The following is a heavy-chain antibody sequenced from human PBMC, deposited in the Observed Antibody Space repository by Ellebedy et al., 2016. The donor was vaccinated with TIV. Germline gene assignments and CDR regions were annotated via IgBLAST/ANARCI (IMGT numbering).Heavy chain of an antibody. CDR2: IYGTDVK. CDR3: AHRERSTFDY. D-gene: IGHD2/OR15-2a*01. J-gene: IGHJ4*02. Sequence: SGPTLAKPTETLTLTCTFSGFSLSTGGVAVGWIRQPPGKALEWLALIYGTDVKRYSPSLQTRLTITKYSSKNQVILTMTNMDPVDTGTYYCAHRERSTFDYWGQGTLLSVSS. V-gene: IGHV2-5*01. CDR1: GFSLSTGGVA.